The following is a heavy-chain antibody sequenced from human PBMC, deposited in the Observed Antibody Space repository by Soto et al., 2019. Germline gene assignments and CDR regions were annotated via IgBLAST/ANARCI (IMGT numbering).Heavy chain of an antibody. CDR3: AKDQGSSFNTFDY. Sequence: GGSLRLSCAASGFTFSNYGMHWVRQAAGKGLEWVAVISFDGSNKYYADSVKGRFTISRDNSKNTVYLQMNSLRAEDTAVYYCAKDQGSSFNTFDYWGLGTLVTVSS. D-gene: IGHD6-13*01. CDR2: ISFDGSNK. J-gene: IGHJ4*02. V-gene: IGHV3-30*18. CDR1: GFTFSNYG.